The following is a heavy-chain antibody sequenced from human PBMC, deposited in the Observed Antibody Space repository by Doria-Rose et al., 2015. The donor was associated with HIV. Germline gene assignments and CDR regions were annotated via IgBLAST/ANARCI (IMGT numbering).Heavy chain of an antibody. CDR2: IFSDDER. CDR1: GVSLSSPGMG. V-gene: IGHV2-26*01. CDR3: ASIKSSRWYHKYYFDF. Sequence: QVTLKESGPVLVKPTETLTLTCTVSGVSLSSPGMGVSWIRQPPGKALEWLANIFSDDERSYTTSRKSRLTIARGSSNSQVVLTMTDMDPVDTATYYCASIKSSRWYHKYYFDFWGQGTLVIVSA. D-gene: IGHD6-13*01. J-gene: IGHJ4*02.